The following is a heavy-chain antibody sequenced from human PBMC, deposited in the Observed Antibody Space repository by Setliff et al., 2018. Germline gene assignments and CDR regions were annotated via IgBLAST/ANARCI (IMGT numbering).Heavy chain of an antibody. CDR2: TIPIFGTT. D-gene: IGHD3-22*01. CDR3: VREGVDSRSSTDYRYYMDV. V-gene: IGHV1-69*05. J-gene: IGHJ6*03. CDR1: GGTFSSYG. Sequence: SVKVSCKASGGTFSSYGISWVRQAPGQGLEWMGGTIPIFGTTDYAQKFRGRVTIITDESTSTAFMQLSSLRSEDTVVYYCVREGVDSRSSTDYRYYMDVWG.